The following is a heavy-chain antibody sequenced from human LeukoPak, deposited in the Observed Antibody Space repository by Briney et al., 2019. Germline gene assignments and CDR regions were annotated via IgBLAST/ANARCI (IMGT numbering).Heavy chain of an antibody. J-gene: IGHJ5*02. CDR2: IKPDGSEK. CDR1: GFSFSSYW. D-gene: IGHD3-16*01. Sequence: GGSLRLSCAASGFSFSSYWMSWVRQAPGKGLEWVANIKPDGSEKYYVDSVKGRFTISRDNAKNSLYLQMSSLRAEDTAVYYCAKDGRGSSSQNNWFDPWGQGTLVTVSS. V-gene: IGHV3-7*03. CDR3: AKDGRGSSSQNNWFDP.